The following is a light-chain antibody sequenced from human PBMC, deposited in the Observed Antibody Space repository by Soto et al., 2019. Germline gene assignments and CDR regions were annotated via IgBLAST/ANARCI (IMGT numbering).Light chain of an antibody. CDR2: TSS. CDR1: QTSATY. CDR3: QQSYSSLVT. V-gene: IGKV1-39*01. J-gene: IGKJ4*01. Sequence: IEMPQSPASLSASGGDRVTITCRASQTSATYLNWFQHNSGRAPKLLIYTSSSVNSGVSSRFRGSGSGTDFTLTINDVQPEDSATYYCQQSYSSLVTFGAGTKVEIK.